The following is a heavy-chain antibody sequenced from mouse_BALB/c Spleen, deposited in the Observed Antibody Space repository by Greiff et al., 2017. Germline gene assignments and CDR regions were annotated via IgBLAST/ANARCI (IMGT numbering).Heavy chain of an antibody. CDR2: ISDGGSYT. CDR1: GFTFSDYY. D-gene: IGHD2-4*01. Sequence: EVKVVESGGGLVKPGGSLKLSCAASGFTFSDYYMYWVRQTPEKRLEWVATISDGGSYTYYPDSVKGRFTISRDNAKNNLYLQMSSLKSEDTAMYYCARGGNHSMITRFAYWGQGTLVTVSA. V-gene: IGHV5-4*02. CDR3: ARGGNHSMITRFAY. J-gene: IGHJ3*01.